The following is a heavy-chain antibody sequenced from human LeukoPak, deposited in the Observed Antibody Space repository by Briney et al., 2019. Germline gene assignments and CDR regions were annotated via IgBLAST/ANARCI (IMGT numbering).Heavy chain of an antibody. CDR2: ISSSGSTI. V-gene: IGHV3-48*03. Sequence: PTGGSLRLSCAASGFTFSSYEMNWVRQAPGKGLEWVSYISSSGSTIYYADSVKGRFTTSRDNAKNSLYLQMNSLRAEDTAVYYCARLSGYSNNDAFDIWGQGTMVTVSS. D-gene: IGHD3-22*01. CDR1: GFTFSSYE. CDR3: ARLSGYSNNDAFDI. J-gene: IGHJ3*02.